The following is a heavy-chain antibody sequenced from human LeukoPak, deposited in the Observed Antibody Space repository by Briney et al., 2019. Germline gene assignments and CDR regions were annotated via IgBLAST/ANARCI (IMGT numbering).Heavy chain of an antibody. D-gene: IGHD3-22*01. CDR3: ARDDRGFDS. V-gene: IGHV4-39*07. Sequence: PSETLSLTCTVSGGSIRSSSHYWGWIRQPPGKGLEWIGRIHTSGSTKYNSSLKSRVTMSVDTSKNQFSLMLTSVTAADTAVYFCARDDRGFDSWGQGALVTVSS. CDR1: GGSIRSSSHY. CDR2: IHTSGST. J-gene: IGHJ4*02.